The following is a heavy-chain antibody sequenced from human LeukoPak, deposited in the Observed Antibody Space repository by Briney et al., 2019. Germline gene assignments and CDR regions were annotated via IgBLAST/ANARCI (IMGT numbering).Heavy chain of an antibody. CDR2: INHSGST. Sequence: SETLSLTCAVYGGSFSGYYWSWIRQPPGKGLEWIGEINHSGSTNYNPSLKSRVTISVDTSKYQFSLKLSSVTAADTAVYYCARGLPAIVYWGQGTLVTVSS. CDR1: GGSFSGYY. V-gene: IGHV4-34*01. D-gene: IGHD2-15*01. J-gene: IGHJ4*02. CDR3: ARGLPAIVY.